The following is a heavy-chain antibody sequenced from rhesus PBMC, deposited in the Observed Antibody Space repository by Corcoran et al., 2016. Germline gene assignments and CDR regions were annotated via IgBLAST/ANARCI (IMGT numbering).Heavy chain of an antibody. D-gene: IGHD3-16*01. J-gene: IGHJ6*01. CDR1: GYSISSGYG. CDR3: ARDGDYYRGRPLGALDS. V-gene: IGHV4-122*02. Sequence: QLQLQESGPGLVKPSAPLSLTCAVSGYSISSGYGWSWIRQPPGKGLQCIGYISYSCITSYNPSIKSRVTISRDTYNNQFSLKRSYVTAADTAVYYGARDGDYYRGRPLGALDSWGQGVVVTVSS. CDR2: ISYSCIT.